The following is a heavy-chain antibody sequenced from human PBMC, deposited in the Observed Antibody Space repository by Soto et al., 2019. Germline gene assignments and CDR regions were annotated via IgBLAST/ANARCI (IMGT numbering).Heavy chain of an antibody. D-gene: IGHD1-26*01. CDR2: IYYSGST. Sequence: QLQLQESGPGLVKPSETLSLTCTVSGGSISSSSYYWGWIRQPPGKGPGWIGSIYYSGSTYYNPSLKSRVTITVHTSKIPFSFKLSSVTAADTAVYYCAKHDAQWELNWFAPWGQGTLVTVSS. V-gene: IGHV4-39*01. CDR3: AKHDAQWELNWFAP. J-gene: IGHJ5*02. CDR1: GGSISSSSYY.